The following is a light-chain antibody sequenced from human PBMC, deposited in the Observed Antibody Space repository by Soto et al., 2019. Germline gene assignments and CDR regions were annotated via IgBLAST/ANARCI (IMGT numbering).Light chain of an antibody. Sequence: LMTQSPSTLSASVGDRVTITCRASQSISSWLAWYQQKPGKAPKLLIYKASSLESGVPSRFSGSGSGTEFTLTISSLQPDDFATYYCQQYNSYPWTFGQGTKVDIK. V-gene: IGKV1-5*03. J-gene: IGKJ1*01. CDR3: QQYNSYPWT. CDR1: QSISSW. CDR2: KAS.